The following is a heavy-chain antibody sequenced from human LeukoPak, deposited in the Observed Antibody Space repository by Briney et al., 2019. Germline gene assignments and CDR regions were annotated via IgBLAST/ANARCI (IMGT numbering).Heavy chain of an antibody. D-gene: IGHD3-22*01. V-gene: IGHV4-59*01. CDR2: IYYSGST. Sequence: SETLSLTCTVSGGSISSYYWSWIRQPPGKGLEWIGYIYYSGSTNYNPSLKSRVTISVDTSKNRFSLKLSSVTAADTAVYYCASTTAYYYDSSGYSQVYFDYWGQGTLVTVSS. J-gene: IGHJ4*02. CDR1: GGSISSYY. CDR3: ASTTAYYYDSSGYSQVYFDY.